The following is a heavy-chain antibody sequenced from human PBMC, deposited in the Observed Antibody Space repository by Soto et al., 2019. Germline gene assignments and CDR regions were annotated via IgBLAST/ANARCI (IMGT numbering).Heavy chain of an antibody. CDR1: GFTFSNYA. Sequence: PGGSLRLSCAASGFTFSNYAMHWFRQAPGKGLEWVAVISYDGSNKYYADSVKGRFTISRDNSKNTLYLQMNSLRAEDTAVYYCARALRYFDLDFWGQGTMVTVSS. J-gene: IGHJ4*02. V-gene: IGHV3-30-3*01. CDR3: ARALRYFDLDF. CDR2: ISYDGSNK. D-gene: IGHD3-9*01.